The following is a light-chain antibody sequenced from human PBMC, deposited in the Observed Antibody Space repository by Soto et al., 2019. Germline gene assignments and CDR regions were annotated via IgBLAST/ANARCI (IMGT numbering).Light chain of an antibody. J-gene: IGLJ2*01. CDR3: SSYTSSSTLV. V-gene: IGLV2-14*01. Sequence: QSALTQPASVSGSPGQSITISCSGTSSDVGRYNYVSWYQQHPGKAPNLIIYEVSNRPSGVSNRFSGSKSANTASLTISGLQAEDEADFYCSSYTSSSTLVFGGGTKLTVL. CDR2: EVS. CDR1: SSDVGRYNY.